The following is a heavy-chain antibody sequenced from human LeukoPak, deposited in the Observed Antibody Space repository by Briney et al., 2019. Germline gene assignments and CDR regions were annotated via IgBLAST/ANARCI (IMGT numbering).Heavy chain of an antibody. CDR3: SRGNTNSYGEHYDY. V-gene: IGHV4-31*03. CDR1: GGSISSGGHY. D-gene: IGHD5-18*01. CDR2: IYYSGST. Sequence: SETLSLTGTVSGGSISSGGHYWSWIRQHPGKGLEWIGYIYYSGSTYYNPSLKSRVTISGDTSKNQFSLKLRSVTVADTAMYYCSRGNTNSYGEHYDYWGQGTLVTVSS. J-gene: IGHJ4*02.